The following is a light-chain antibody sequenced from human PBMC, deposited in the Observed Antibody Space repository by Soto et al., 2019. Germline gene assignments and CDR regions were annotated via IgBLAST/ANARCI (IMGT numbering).Light chain of an antibody. CDR2: AIS. CDR1: CLDIGAVYD. J-gene: IGLJ2*01. Sequence: QSVLTQPPSVSGSPGQRVTISCTGTCLDIGAVYDVYWYQQLPGTAPKLLIFAISNRPSGVPDRFSGSKSGTSASLAITGLQAEEEADDAGYSCDTCLSGWAVVFGGGTKLTVL. CDR3: YSCDTCLSGWAVV. V-gene: IGLV1-40*01.